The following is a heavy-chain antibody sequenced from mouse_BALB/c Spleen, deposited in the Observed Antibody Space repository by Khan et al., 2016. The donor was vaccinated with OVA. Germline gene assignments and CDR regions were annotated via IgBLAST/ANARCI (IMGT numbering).Heavy chain of an antibody. CDR3: ARDYWDVFAY. D-gene: IGHD4-1*01. CDR1: GFNIKDTY. CDR2: IDPANGNT. Sequence: VQLQQSGAELVKPGASVKLSCTASGFNIKDTYMHWVEQRPEQGLEWIGRIDPANGNTKYDPKFQGQATITADTSSNTAYLQLSSLTSEDTAVDYCARDYWDVFAYWGQGNLVTVSA. J-gene: IGHJ3*01. V-gene: IGHV14-3*02.